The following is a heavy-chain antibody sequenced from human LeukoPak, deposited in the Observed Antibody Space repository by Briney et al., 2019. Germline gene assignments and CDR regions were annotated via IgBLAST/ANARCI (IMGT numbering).Heavy chain of an antibody. CDR1: GFTFSSYG. CDR2: ISYDGSNK. CDR3: ANRVRGTYYFDS. Sequence: QPGRSLRLSCVASGFTFSSYGMHWVRQAPGKGLEWVAIISYDGSNKYYADSVKGRFTISRDNSKKTLYLQMNSLRAEDTAVYYCANRVRGTYYFDSWGQGTLVTVSS. J-gene: IGHJ4*02. V-gene: IGHV3-30*18. D-gene: IGHD2-15*01.